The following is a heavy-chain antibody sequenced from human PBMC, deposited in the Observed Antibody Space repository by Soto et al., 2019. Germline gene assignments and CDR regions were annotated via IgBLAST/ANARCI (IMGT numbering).Heavy chain of an antibody. CDR3: ARTMTTVTTNYWYFDL. Sequence: GESLKISCKGSGYSFTSYWIGWVRQMPGKGLEWMGIIYPGDSDTRYSPSFQGQVTISADKSISTAYLQWSSLKASDTAMYYCARTMTTVTTNYWYFDLWGRGTLVTVSS. V-gene: IGHV5-51*01. D-gene: IGHD4-17*01. CDR1: GYSFTSYW. J-gene: IGHJ2*01. CDR2: IYPGDSDT.